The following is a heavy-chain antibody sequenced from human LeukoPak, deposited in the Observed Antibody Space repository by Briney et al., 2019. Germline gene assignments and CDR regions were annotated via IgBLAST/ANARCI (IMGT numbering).Heavy chain of an antibody. CDR3: ARDPVEWELLLDC. D-gene: IGHD1-26*01. CDR2: MNIDGSEK. V-gene: IGHV3-7*01. J-gene: IGHJ4*02. CDR1: GFTFSNYW. Sequence: GGSLRLSCAASGFTFSNYWMGWVRQAPGERPEWVANMNIDGSEKYYADSVKGRFTISRDNARNSVYLQMNSLRVEDTAVYYCARDPVEWELLLDCWGQGTLVTVSS.